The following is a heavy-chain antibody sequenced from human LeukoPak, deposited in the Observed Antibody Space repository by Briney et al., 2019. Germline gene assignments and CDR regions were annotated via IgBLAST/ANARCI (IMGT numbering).Heavy chain of an antibody. CDR1: GFTFSSYS. J-gene: IGHJ4*02. CDR2: VTRSNYI. Sequence: GSLRLSCAASGFTFSSYSMNWVRQAPGKGLEWVSSVTRSNYIYYADSVKGRFTISRDNAKNSLYLQMNSLRAEDTAVYYCATYRQVLLPFESWGQGTLVTVSS. CDR3: ATYRQVLLPFES. V-gene: IGHV3-21*06. D-gene: IGHD2-8*02.